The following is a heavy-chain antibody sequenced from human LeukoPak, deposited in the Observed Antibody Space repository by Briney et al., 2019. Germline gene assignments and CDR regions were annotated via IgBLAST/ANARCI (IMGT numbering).Heavy chain of an antibody. CDR1: GGSISNYY. CDR2: IYYSGST. Sequence: SETLSLTCTVSGGSISNYYWSWIRQPPGKGLEWIGYIYYSGSTNYNPSLKSRFTISVDTSKKQFSLKLSSVTATDTAVYYCARRAVGADSFDYWGQGTLVTVSS. D-gene: IGHD3-16*01. CDR3: ARRAVGADSFDY. J-gene: IGHJ4*02. V-gene: IGHV4-59*08.